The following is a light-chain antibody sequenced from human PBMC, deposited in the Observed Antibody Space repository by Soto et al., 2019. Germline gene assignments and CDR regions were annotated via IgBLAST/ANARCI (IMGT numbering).Light chain of an antibody. Sequence: DIQMTQSPSTLSASVGDRVTITCRASQSISSWLAWYQQKPGKAPKLLIYKASSLESGVPSRFSGSGSGTEFTLTIVSLQPDHFATYYCQQYNSSPTFGQGTKVEIK. CDR3: QQYNSSPT. V-gene: IGKV1-5*03. J-gene: IGKJ1*01. CDR2: KAS. CDR1: QSISSW.